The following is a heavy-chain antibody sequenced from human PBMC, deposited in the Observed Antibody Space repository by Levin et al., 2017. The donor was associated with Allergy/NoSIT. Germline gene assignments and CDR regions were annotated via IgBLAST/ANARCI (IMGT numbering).Heavy chain of an antibody. V-gene: IGHV1-69*13. D-gene: IGHD5-12*01. CDR1: GGTFSSYA. CDR2: IIPIFGTA. CDR3: AREPGGYSGYGGGMDV. J-gene: IGHJ6*02. Sequence: SVKVSCKASGGTFSSYAISWVRQAPGQGLEWMGGIIPIFGTANYAQKFQGRVTITADESTSTAYMELSSLRSEDTAVYYCAREPGGYSGYGGGMDVWGQGTTVTVSS.